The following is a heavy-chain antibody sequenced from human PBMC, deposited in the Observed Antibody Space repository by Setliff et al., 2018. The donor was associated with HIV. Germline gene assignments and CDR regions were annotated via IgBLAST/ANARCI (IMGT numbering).Heavy chain of an antibody. J-gene: IGHJ6*03. D-gene: IGHD2-2*01. Sequence: GASVKVSCKASGYTFSSHSIHWVRQAPGQGLEWMGWINAGNGNTKYSQKFQGRVTITRDTSTSTAYMELSSLRSEDTAVYYCARDPEAQIVVVPAYMDVWGKGTTVTVSS. CDR2: INAGNGNT. CDR3: ARDPEAQIVVVPAYMDV. V-gene: IGHV1-3*01. CDR1: GYTFSSHS.